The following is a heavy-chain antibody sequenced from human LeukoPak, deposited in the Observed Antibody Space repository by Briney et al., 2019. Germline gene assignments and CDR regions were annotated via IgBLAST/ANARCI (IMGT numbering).Heavy chain of an antibody. D-gene: IGHD6-13*01. J-gene: IGHJ6*02. CDR2: INPSGGTT. CDR3: ARAPRGSNSWLDV. V-gene: IGHV1-46*01. Sequence: ASVKVSCKASGYTFTSYYMHWVRQAPGQGLEWMGVINPSGGTTSYAQKFQGRVTMTRDTSTSTVYMELSSLRSEDTAVYYCARAPRGSNSWLDVWGQGTTVTVSS. CDR1: GYTFTSYY.